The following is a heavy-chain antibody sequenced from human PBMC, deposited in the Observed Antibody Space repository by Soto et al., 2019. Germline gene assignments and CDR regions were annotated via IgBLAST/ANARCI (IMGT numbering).Heavy chain of an antibody. CDR1: GFTFSNYW. J-gene: IGHJ6*02. CDR3: ARIASAGRGWDV. V-gene: IGHV3-7*01. CDR2: IKQDGSEK. Sequence: EVQLVESGGGLVQPGGSLRLSCADFGFTFSNYWMSWVRQAPVKGLEWVGNIKQDGSEKNYVDSVKGRFTISRDNAKNSRYLQMNSLRAEDTAVYYCARIASAGRGWDVWGQGTTVCVSS. D-gene: IGHD6-13*01.